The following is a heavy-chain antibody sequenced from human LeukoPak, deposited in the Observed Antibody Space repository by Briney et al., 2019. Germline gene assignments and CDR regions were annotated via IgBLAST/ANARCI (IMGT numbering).Heavy chain of an antibody. V-gene: IGHV4-30-4*01. D-gene: IGHD3-22*01. J-gene: IGHJ5*02. Sequence: SETLSLTCTVSGGTISSGDYYWSWIRQPPGKGLEWIAYMYYSGSTYYNPSLKSRVTMSADTSKNQLSLKLSSVTAADTAVYYCARPYYYDSRIDPWGQGSLVTVSS. CDR2: MYYSGST. CDR1: GGTISSGDYY. CDR3: ARPYYYDSRIDP.